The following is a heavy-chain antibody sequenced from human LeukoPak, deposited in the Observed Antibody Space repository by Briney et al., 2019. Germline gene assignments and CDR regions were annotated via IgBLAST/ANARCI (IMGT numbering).Heavy chain of an antibody. Sequence: SETLSLTCTVSGGSISSYYWSWIRQPPGKGQEWIGYIYYSGSTNYNPSLKSRVTISVDTSKNQFSLKLSSVTAADTAVYYCARHGITMVRGVPGAFDIWGQGTMVTVSS. CDR1: GGSISSYY. CDR2: IYYSGST. CDR3: ARHGITMVRGVPGAFDI. D-gene: IGHD3-10*01. J-gene: IGHJ3*02. V-gene: IGHV4-59*08.